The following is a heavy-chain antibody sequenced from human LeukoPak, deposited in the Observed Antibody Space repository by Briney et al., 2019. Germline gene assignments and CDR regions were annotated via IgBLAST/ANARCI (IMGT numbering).Heavy chain of an antibody. CDR3: ARGRITMVRGVYWHDAFDI. D-gene: IGHD3-10*01. Sequence: ASVKVSCKASGGTFSSYAISWVRQAPGQGLGWMGGIIPIFGTANYVQKFQGRVTITADKSTSTAYMELSSLRSEDTAVYYCARGRITMVRGVYWHDAFDIWGQGTMVTVSS. CDR1: GGTFSSYA. J-gene: IGHJ3*02. V-gene: IGHV1-69*06. CDR2: IIPIFGTA.